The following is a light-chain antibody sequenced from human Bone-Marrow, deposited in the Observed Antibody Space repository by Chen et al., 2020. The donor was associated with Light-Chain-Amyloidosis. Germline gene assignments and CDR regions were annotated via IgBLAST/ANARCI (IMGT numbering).Light chain of an antibody. CDR2: RDT. V-gene: IGLV3-25*03. CDR3: QSADSSGTYEVI. Sequence: SYELTQPPSVSVSPGQTARITCSGDDLPTKYAYWYQQKPGQAPVLVRHRDTERPSGISERFSGSSSGKTATLTISGVQAEDEADYHGQSADSSGTYEVIFGGGTKLTVL. CDR1: DLPTKY. J-gene: IGLJ2*01.